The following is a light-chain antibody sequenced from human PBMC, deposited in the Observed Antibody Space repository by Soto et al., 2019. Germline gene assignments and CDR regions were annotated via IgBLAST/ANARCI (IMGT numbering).Light chain of an antibody. J-gene: IGKJ5*01. Sequence: DIVMTQSPDSLALSLXXRXXXXXXXXXXXLSSSNNKNHLAWYQQKPGQPPRLLIYWASTRESGVPDRFSGSGSGTDFTLTISSLQAEDVAVYYCQQHYSTPLTFGQGTRLEIK. V-gene: IGKV4-1*01. CDR3: QQHYSTPLT. CDR2: WAS. CDR1: XXXLSSSNNKNH.